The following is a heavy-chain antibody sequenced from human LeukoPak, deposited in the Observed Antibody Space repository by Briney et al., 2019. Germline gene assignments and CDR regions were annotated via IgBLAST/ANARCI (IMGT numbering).Heavy chain of an antibody. V-gene: IGHV4-31*03. CDR1: GGSISSGGYY. CDR2: IYYSGST. J-gene: IGHJ4*02. Sequence: SQTLSLTCTVSGGSISSGGYYWSRIRQHPWKGLECIGYIYYSGSTYYNPSLKSRVTISVDTSKNQFSLKLSSVTAADTAVYYCARDGGYSGYEPHFDYWGQGTLVTVSS. D-gene: IGHD5-12*01. CDR3: ARDGGYSGYEPHFDY.